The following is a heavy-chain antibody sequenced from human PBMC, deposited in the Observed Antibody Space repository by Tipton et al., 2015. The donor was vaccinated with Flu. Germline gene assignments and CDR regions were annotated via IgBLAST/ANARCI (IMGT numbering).Heavy chain of an antibody. CDR1: GFSFSFYG. CDR3: ARDVSGYQSGFDF. D-gene: IGHD5-12*01. J-gene: IGHJ4*02. CDR2: IWYDGSNQ. Sequence: SLRLSCSASGFSFSFYGMHWVRQAPGKGLEWLALIWYDGSNQFYADSVKGRFTISRDNSKKSLYLQLNSLRDEDTALYYCARDVSGYQSGFDFWGQGTLVTVSS. V-gene: IGHV3-33*01.